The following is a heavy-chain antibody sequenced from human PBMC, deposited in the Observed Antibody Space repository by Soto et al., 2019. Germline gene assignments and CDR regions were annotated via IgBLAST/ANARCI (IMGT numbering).Heavy chain of an antibody. V-gene: IGHV3-48*01. J-gene: IGHJ6*02. CDR1: GFTFSVYS. CDR2: ITSSSNTI. CDR3: ARARIYYYCMDV. Sequence: EVQLVESGGGLVQPGGSLRLSCAASGFTFSVYSINWVRQAPGKGLEWVSYITSSSNTIYYADAVKGRFTISRDKAKNSLYLQMNSLRGEGTAVYYSARARIYYYCMDVWGQGTTVTVSS.